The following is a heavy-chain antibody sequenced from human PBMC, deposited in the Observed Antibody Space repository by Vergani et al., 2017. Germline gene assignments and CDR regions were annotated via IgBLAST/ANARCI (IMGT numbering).Heavy chain of an antibody. CDR3: ADLYGDDGFSPF. V-gene: IGHV3-23*01. CDR2: ISGPGLST. J-gene: IGHJ4*02. Sequence: EVHLLESGGGLVQSGGSLRLSCAASGFTFSNSAVSWVRQAPVRGLAWVSSISGPGLSTYYADSVKGRFSISRDDSKNTVYLQINSLRAEDTAFYYCADLYGDDGFSPFWGQGTLVTVSS. CDR1: GFTFSNSA. D-gene: IGHD2-21*01.